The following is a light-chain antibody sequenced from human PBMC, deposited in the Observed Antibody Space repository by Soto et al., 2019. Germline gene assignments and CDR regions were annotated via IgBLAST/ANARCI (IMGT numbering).Light chain of an antibody. Sequence: QSVLTQPASVSGSPGQSITISCTGTSSDVGGYNYVSWYQQHPGKAPKLMIYDVSNRPSGVSNRFSGSKSGNTASLTISGLQAEDGGDLYCSLNTSSSTYVFGTGTKVTVL. J-gene: IGLJ1*01. V-gene: IGLV2-14*01. CDR1: SSDVGGYNY. CDR2: DVS. CDR3: SLNTSSSTYV.